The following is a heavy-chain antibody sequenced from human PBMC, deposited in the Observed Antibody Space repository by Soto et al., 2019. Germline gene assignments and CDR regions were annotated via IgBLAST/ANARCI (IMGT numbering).Heavy chain of an antibody. CDR3: XXXXXXSLGXDAFDM. D-gene: IGHD3-16*01. J-gene: IGHJ3*02. CDR2: ISGGGGSA. CDR1: GFTFSAYA. V-gene: IGHV3-23*01. Sequence: EVQLSESGGGLVQPGGSLRLSCAASGFTFSAYALTWVRQAPGKGLEWVSCISGGGGSAYYSDSVRGRFTISRDKAKNTXXLXXXXXRXXDXXXXXXXXXXXXSLGXDAFDMWGQGTMVTVSS.